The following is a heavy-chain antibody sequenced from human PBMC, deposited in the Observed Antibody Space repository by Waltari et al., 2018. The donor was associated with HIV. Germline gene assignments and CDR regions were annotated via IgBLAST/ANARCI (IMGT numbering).Heavy chain of an antibody. CDR1: GGSISSYY. CDR3: ARTDYSIKFDY. Sequence: QVQLQESGPGLVKPSETLSLTCTVSGGSISSYYWSWIRRRAGKGLEWIGYIYYSGSTNSNPSLKSRVTISVDTSKTQFSLKLSSVTAADTAVYYCARTDYSIKFDYWGQGTLVTVSS. CDR2: IYYSGST. V-gene: IGHV4-59*08. J-gene: IGHJ4*02. D-gene: IGHD4-4*01.